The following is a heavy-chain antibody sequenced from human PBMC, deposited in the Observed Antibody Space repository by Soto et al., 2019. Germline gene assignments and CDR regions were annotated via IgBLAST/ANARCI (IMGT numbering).Heavy chain of an antibody. CDR2: IYWDDDK. Sequence: SGPTLVKPTQTLTLTCTFSGFSLSTSGGGVGWIRQPPGKALEWLALIYWDDDKRYSQSLKSRPTITKDTSKNQVGLTMTNMDPVDTATYYCAHRPPFVVVVAAQIPDAFDIWGQGTMVTVSS. CDR3: AHRPPFVVVVAAQIPDAFDI. V-gene: IGHV2-5*02. J-gene: IGHJ3*02. D-gene: IGHD2-15*01. CDR1: GFSLSTSGGG.